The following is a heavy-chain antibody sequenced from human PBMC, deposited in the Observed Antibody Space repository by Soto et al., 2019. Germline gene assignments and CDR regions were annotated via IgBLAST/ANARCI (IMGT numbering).Heavy chain of an antibody. V-gene: IGHV3-23*01. CDR3: AKDVRAMPKVYFEY. CDR2: ISGSGGST. Sequence: PGWSLRLTCAASGFTFSSYAMSLDRQAPGKGLEWVSAISGSGGSTYYADSVKGRFTISRDNSKKTLYLQMNSLRAEDTAVYYCAKDVRAMPKVYFEYWGKGTLVTVSS. D-gene: IGHD2-2*01. J-gene: IGHJ4*02. CDR1: GFTFSSYA.